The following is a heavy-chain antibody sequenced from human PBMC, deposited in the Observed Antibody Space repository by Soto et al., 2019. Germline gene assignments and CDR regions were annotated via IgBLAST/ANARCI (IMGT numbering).Heavy chain of an antibody. CDR2: IYYSGST. CDR3: ATEIVVVITTSPS. D-gene: IGHD3-22*01. J-gene: IGHJ5*02. V-gene: IGHV4-39*01. Sequence: SETLSLTCTVSGGSISSSSYYWGWIRQPPGKGLEWIGSIYYSGSTYYNPSLKSRVTISVDTSKNQFSLKLSSVTAADTAVYYCATEIVVVITTSPSWGQGTLVTVSS. CDR1: GGSISSSSYY.